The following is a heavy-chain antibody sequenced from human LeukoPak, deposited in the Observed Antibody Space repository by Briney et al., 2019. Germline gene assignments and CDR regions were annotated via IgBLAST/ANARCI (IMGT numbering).Heavy chain of an antibody. CDR1: GGTFSSYA. V-gene: IGHV1-69*05. CDR2: IIPIFGTA. CDR3: ATSISAAGGFDY. D-gene: IGHD6-13*01. Sequence: SVKVSCKASGGTFSSYAISWVRQAPGQGLEWMGGIIPIFGTANYAQKFQGRVTITTDESTSTAYMELSSLRSEDTAMYYCATSISAAGGFDYWGQGTLVTVSS. J-gene: IGHJ4*02.